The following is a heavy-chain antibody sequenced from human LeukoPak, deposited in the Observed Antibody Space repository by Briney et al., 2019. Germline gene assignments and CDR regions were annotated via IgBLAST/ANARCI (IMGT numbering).Heavy chain of an antibody. Sequence: GGSLRLSCAASGFTFSSYSMNWLRQAPGKGLEWVSSISSSSSYIYYADSVKGRFTISRDNAKNSLYLQMNSLRAEDTAVYYCARDLTATGVSDYWGQGTLVTVSS. CDR2: ISSSSSYI. CDR1: GFTFSSYS. CDR3: ARDLTATGVSDY. V-gene: IGHV3-21*01. J-gene: IGHJ4*02. D-gene: IGHD6-25*01.